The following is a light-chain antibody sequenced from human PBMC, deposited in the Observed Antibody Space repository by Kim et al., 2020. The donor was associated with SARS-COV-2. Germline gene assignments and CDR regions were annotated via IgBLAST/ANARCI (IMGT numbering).Light chain of an antibody. Sequence: ASVGDRVPITCRASQGIRNYLLWHKQKPEKVPKLLIYAASTMQSGAPSRFSGSGSGTDFPLTISSLQPEDVATYHCLKYNSAPLTFGPGTKVDIK. CDR2: AAS. CDR1: QGIRNY. CDR3: LKYNSAPLT. J-gene: IGKJ3*01. V-gene: IGKV1-27*01.